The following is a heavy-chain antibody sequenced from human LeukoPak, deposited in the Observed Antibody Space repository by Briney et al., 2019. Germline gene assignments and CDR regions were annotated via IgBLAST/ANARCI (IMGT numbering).Heavy chain of an antibody. CDR2: IYDSEYT. CDR1: ASSTSGYY. Sequence: PSETLSLTCTLSASSTSGYYWSWIRQPPGKGLEWIGYIYDSEYTSYNPSLKSRVSMSFDTSSNQYSLWLTSVTAADTAVYYCTRGLPSDKIDYWGQGTLVTVSS. D-gene: IGHD2-15*01. V-gene: IGHV4-4*08. CDR3: TRGLPSDKIDY. J-gene: IGHJ4*02.